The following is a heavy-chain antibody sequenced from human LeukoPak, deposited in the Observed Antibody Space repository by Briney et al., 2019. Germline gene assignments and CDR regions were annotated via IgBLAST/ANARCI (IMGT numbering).Heavy chain of an antibody. J-gene: IGHJ4*02. D-gene: IGHD3-10*01. Sequence: GGSLRLSFAASGFSVSKNYMSWVRQAPGKGLEWVSVIYGAGKTHYADSVKGRFNISRDNSKNTLYLQMNSLRAEDTAVYYCARDTYYGSGSYYRYTFDSWGQGTMVTVSS. V-gene: IGHV3-53*01. CDR2: IYGAGKT. CDR3: ARDTYYGSGSYYRYTFDS. CDR1: GFSVSKNY.